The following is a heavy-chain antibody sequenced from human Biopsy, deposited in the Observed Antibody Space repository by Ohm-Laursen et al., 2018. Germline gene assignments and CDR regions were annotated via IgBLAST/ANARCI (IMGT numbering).Heavy chain of an antibody. CDR1: GYSISTGYY. D-gene: IGHD2/OR15-2a*01. Sequence: SDTLSLTCAVSGYSISTGYYWGWIRQPPGKGLEWIGSTFHTGTTYYNPSLKSRVTISVDTSKNQFSLRLNSVTAADTAVYYCARATNSTGWPYYYFYGMDVWGQGTTVTVSS. CDR3: ARATNSTGWPYYYFYGMDV. V-gene: IGHV4-38-2*01. J-gene: IGHJ6*02. CDR2: TFHTGTT.